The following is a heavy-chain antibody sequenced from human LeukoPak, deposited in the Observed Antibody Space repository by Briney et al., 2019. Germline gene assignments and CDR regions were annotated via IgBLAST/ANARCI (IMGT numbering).Heavy chain of an antibody. CDR3: ARDGLRYLDWLLYCCDY. V-gene: IGHV3-20*04. CDR2: INWNGGST. Sequence: GGSLRLSCAASGFTFDDYGMSWVRQAPGKGLEWVSGINWNGGSTGYADSVKGRFTISRDNAKNSLYLQMNSLRAEDTALYYCARDGLRYLDWLLYCCDYWGQGTLVTGAS. CDR1: GFTFDDYG. J-gene: IGHJ4*02. D-gene: IGHD3-9*01.